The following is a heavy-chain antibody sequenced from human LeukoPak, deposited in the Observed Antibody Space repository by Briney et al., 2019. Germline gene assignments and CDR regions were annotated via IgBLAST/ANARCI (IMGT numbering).Heavy chain of an antibody. Sequence: SETLSLTCTGSNDSISSYCWGWIRQPAGKGLEWIGRIYTSGSINDNPSLKSRVTVSVDSSNKQFTLKLSSVTAADPAVYYCARGFTIVRGPYGWFDPWGQGALVTVSS. CDR3: ARGFTIVRGPYGWFDP. D-gene: IGHD3-10*01. J-gene: IGHJ5*02. V-gene: IGHV4-4*07. CDR2: IYTSGSI. CDR1: NDSISSYC.